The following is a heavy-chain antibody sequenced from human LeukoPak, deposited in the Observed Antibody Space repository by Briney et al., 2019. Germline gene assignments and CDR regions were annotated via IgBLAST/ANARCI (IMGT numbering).Heavy chain of an antibody. J-gene: IGHJ4*02. V-gene: IGHV4-39*01. Sequence: PSETLSLTCTVSGGSISSNNYYWGWIRQPPGKGLEWIGSIYYSGSTYYNPSLKSRVTISADTSKNQFSLRLSSVSAADTAVYYCARLGWGSMMWDYWGQGTLVTVSS. CDR1: GGSISSNNYY. D-gene: IGHD2/OR15-2a*01. CDR3: ARLGWGSMMWDY. CDR2: IYYSGST.